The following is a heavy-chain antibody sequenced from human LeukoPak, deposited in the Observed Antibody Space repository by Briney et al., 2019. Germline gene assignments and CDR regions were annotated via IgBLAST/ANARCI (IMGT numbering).Heavy chain of an antibody. V-gene: IGHV4-39*07. D-gene: IGHD4-17*01. CDR1: GGSITSSSYY. CDR3: TSEYGFMTTVFHAFDI. Sequence: SETLSLTCTVSGGSITSSSYYWGWIRQPPGKGLEWIGSVYYSGNTYYNSSLKSRVTISVDTSKNQFSLKLSSVTAADTAIYYCTSEYGFMTTVFHAFDIWGQRTMVTVSS. J-gene: IGHJ3*02. CDR2: VYYSGNT.